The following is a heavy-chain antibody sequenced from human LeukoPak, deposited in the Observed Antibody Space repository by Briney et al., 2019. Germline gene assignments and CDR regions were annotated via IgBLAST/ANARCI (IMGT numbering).Heavy chain of an antibody. CDR2: LSHSGNT. CDR3: ARVILGTALDY. J-gene: IGHJ4*02. D-gene: IGHD3-16*01. V-gene: IGHV4-38-2*02. Sequence: PSETLSPTCSVSGYSISSGYYWGWIRQPPGKGLEWVGSLSHSGNTYYNPSLKSRVTISVDTSKNQFSLNLSSVTAADTAVYYCARVILGTALDYWGQGTLVTVSS. CDR1: GYSISSGYY.